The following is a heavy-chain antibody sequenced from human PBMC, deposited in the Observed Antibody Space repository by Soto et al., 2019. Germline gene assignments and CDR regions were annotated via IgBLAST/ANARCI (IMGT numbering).Heavy chain of an antibody. CDR1: GFTFSSYS. V-gene: IGHV3-21*01. CDR3: ARDQPGYSYGYGLGY. Sequence: ESGGGLVKPGGSLRLSCAASGFTFSSYSMNWVRQAPGKGLEWVSSISSSSSYIYYADSVKGRFTISSDNAKNSLYLQMNSLRAEDTAVYYCARDQPGYSYGYGLGYWGQGTLVTVSS. J-gene: IGHJ4*02. CDR2: ISSSSSYI. D-gene: IGHD5-18*01.